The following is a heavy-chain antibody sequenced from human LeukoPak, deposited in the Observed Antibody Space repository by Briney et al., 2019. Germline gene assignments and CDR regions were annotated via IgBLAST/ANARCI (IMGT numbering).Heavy chain of an antibody. V-gene: IGHV3-66*01. CDR3: ATMYYYDSKGYYLLGPYFDY. D-gene: IGHD3-22*01. J-gene: IGHJ4*02. CDR2: IYSGGST. CDR1: GLTVSSNY. Sequence: PGGSLRLSCAASGLTVSSNYMSWVRQAPGKGLEWVSAIYSGGSTYYADSVQGRFTMSRDNSKNTLYLQMNSLRAEDTAVYYCATMYYYDSKGYYLLGPYFDYWGQGTLDTVSS.